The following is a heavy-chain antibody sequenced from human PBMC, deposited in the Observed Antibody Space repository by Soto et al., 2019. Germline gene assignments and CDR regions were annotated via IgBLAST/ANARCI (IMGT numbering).Heavy chain of an antibody. J-gene: IGHJ6*02. V-gene: IGHV3-30-3*01. Sequence: GGSLRLSCAASGFTFSSYAMHWVRQAPGKGLEWVAVISYDGSNKYYADSVKGRFTISRDNSKNTLDLQMNSLRAEDTAVYYCARELFEYGSSPYYYCYYGMDVWGQGTTVTVSS. CDR2: ISYDGSNK. CDR3: ARELFEYGSSPYYYCYYGMDV. CDR1: GFTFSSYA. D-gene: IGHD6-6*01.